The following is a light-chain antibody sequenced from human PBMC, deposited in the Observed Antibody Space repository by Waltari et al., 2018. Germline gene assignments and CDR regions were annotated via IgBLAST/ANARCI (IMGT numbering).Light chain of an antibody. Sequence: QSALTQPASVSGSPGPSITISCTGTSSDVVGYKYVSWYQQHPDKAPKLMLYDVNNRPSGVSNRFSGSKSGNTASLTISSLQAEDEADYYCSSYTSSTIPVFGTGTKVTVL. V-gene: IGLV2-14*03. CDR1: SSDVVGYKY. CDR2: DVN. CDR3: SSYTSSTIPV. J-gene: IGLJ1*01.